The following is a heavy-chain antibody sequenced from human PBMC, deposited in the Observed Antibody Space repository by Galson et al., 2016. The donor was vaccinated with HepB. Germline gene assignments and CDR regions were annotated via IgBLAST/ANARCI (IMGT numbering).Heavy chain of an antibody. J-gene: IGHJ4*02. CDR1: GLSFSSYW. CDR2: IKEDGSEK. Sequence: SLRLSCAASGLSFSSYWMTWVRQAPGKGLEWVANIKEDGSEKYHVDSVRGRFTISRDNAEGSLYLQMNGLRADDTAVYYCVREPRAGAYYFDYWGQGTLVTVSS. CDR3: VREPRAGAYYFDY. D-gene: IGHD6-19*01. V-gene: IGHV3-7*01.